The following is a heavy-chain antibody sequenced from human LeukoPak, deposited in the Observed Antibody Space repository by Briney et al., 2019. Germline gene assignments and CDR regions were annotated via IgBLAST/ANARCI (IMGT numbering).Heavy chain of an antibody. D-gene: IGHD5-18*01. J-gene: IGHJ3*02. V-gene: IGHV3-21*01. CDR3: ARDRGFNYALYAFDI. CDR2: ISSSSSYM. CDR1: GFTFSSYS. Sequence: GGSLRLSCAASGFTFSSYSINWVHQAPGKGLEWVSSISSSSSYMYYADSVRGRFTISRDNAENSLYLQMNSLRAEDTAVYYCARDRGFNYALYAFDIWGQGTVVTVSS.